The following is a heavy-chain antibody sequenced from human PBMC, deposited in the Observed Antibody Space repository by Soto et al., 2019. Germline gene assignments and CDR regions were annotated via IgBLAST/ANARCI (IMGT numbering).Heavy chain of an antibody. V-gene: IGHV3-30*04. Sequence: GGSLRLSCEASGFALSDYAMHWVRQAPGEGLEWVAIISYDGSEKKYADSVKGRFTISRDNAKRSLYLQMMSLTAEDTAIYYCVRGGGGGLFDPWGQGTMVTVSS. CDR2: ISYDGSEK. J-gene: IGHJ5*02. D-gene: IGHD2-15*01. CDR3: VRGGGGGLFDP. CDR1: GFALSDYA.